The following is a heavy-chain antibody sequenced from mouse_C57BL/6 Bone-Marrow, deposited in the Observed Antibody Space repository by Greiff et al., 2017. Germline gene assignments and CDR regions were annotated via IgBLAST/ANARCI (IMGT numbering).Heavy chain of an antibody. Sequence: VQLQQSGAELVRPGASVKLSCTASGFNIKDDYMHWVKQRPEQGLEWIGWIDPENGDTEYASKFQGKATITADTSSNTAYLQLLCLTSVDTAVYYCTMFPFDYWGQGTTLTVSS. CDR3: TMFPFDY. CDR2: IDPENGDT. CDR1: GFNIKDDY. V-gene: IGHV14-4*01. J-gene: IGHJ2*01.